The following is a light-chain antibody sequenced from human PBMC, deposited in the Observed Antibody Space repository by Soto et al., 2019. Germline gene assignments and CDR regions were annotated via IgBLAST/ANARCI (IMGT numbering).Light chain of an antibody. CDR2: GAS. V-gene: IGKV3-20*01. Sequence: EIVLTQSPGTLSLSPGERATLYCRASQSVSDFLAWHQQKPGQAPRLLIYGASTRATGIPDRFSGSGSGTEFTLTISRLEPEDFAVYYCQQYDNSPLRYTFXQGTKLDIK. CDR3: QQYDNSPLRYT. J-gene: IGKJ2*01. CDR1: QSVSDF.